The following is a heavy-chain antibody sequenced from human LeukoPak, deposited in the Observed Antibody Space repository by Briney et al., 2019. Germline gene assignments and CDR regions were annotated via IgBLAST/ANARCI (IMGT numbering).Heavy chain of an antibody. D-gene: IGHD4-23*01. J-gene: IGHJ3*02. CDR2: IRYDGSNK. Sequence: GGPLRLSCAASGFTFSSYGMHWVRQAPGQGLDWVAFIRYDGSNKYYADSVKGRFTISRDNSKNTLYLQMNSLRAEDTAVYYCAKDARVRWSEVGDAFDIWGQGTMVTVSS. V-gene: IGHV3-30*02. CDR1: GFTFSSYG. CDR3: AKDARVRWSEVGDAFDI.